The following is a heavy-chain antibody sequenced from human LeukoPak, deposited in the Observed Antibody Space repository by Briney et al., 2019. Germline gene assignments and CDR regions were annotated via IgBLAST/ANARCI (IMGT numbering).Heavy chain of an antibody. CDR2: VYRSGST. D-gene: IGHD4-17*01. CDR1: GYSISSGYY. Sequence: PSETLSLTCSVSGYSISSGYYWGWIRQPPGKGLEWIGSVYRSGSTYYIPSLKSRVTISVDTSKNQFYLKLSSVTAADTAVYYCASTTVRTGYWGQGTLITVSS. CDR3: ASTTVRTGY. V-gene: IGHV4-38-2*02. J-gene: IGHJ4*02.